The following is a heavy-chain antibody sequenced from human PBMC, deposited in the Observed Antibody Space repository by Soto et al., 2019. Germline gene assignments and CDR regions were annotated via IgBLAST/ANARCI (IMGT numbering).Heavy chain of an antibody. V-gene: IGHV1-3*01. J-gene: IGHJ4*02. Sequence: GASVKVSGKASGYTFTSYAMHWVRQAPGQRLEWMGWINAGNGNTKYSQKFQGRVTITRDTSASTAYMELSSLRSEDTAVYYCARGITLPTPLDYWGQGTLVTVSS. CDR1: GYTFTSYA. CDR2: INAGNGNT. D-gene: IGHD1-20*01. CDR3: ARGITLPTPLDY.